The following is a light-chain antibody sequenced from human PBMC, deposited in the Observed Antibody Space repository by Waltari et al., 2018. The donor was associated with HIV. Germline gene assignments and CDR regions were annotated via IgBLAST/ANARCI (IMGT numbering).Light chain of an antibody. J-gene: IGKJ5*01. CDR1: RDISND. CDR2: GAS. V-gene: IGKV1-27*01. CDR3: QNYDSAPVA. Sequence: DIQMSQAPSSLSASVGDRVTITCRASRDISNDLAWYQQKSGEVPKLLIYGASTLRSGVSSRFRGSGSGTECTLTINGLQPEDVASYYCQNYDSAPVAFGQGTRLEI.